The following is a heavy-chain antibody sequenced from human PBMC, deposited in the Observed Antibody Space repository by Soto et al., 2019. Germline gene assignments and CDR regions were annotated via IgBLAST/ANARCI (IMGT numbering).Heavy chain of an antibody. CDR2: ISAYNGNT. J-gene: IGHJ4*02. CDR1: GYTFTSYG. V-gene: IGHV1-18*01. CDR3: ASYKVQGIAVAGIRAAYDY. D-gene: IGHD6-19*01. Sequence: QVPLVQSGAEVKKPGASVKVSCKASGYTFTSYGISWVRQAPGQGLEWMGWISAYNGNTNYAQKLQGRVTMTTDTSTSTAYMELRSLRSDYTAVYYCASYKVQGIAVAGIRAAYDYWGQGTLVTVSS.